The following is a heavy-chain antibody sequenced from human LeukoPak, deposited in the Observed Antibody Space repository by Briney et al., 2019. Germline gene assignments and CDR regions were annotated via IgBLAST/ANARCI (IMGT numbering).Heavy chain of an antibody. Sequence: PGGSLRLSCAASGFTFSSYAMSWVRQAPGKGLEWVSAISGSGGSTYYADSVKGRFTISRDNSKNTLYLQMNSLRAEDTAVYYCAKTRGSVVVTAIRFFFDYWGQGTLVTVSS. CDR3: AKTRGSVVVTAIRFFFDY. CDR1: GFTFSSYA. V-gene: IGHV3-23*01. J-gene: IGHJ4*02. CDR2: ISGSGGST. D-gene: IGHD2-21*02.